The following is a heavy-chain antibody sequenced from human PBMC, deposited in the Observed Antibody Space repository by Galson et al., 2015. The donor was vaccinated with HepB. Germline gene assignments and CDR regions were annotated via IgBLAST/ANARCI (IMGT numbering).Heavy chain of an antibody. D-gene: IGHD4-11*01. Sequence: SLRLSCAASGFTVSSNYMSWVRQAPGKGLEWVSVIYSGGSTYYADSVKGRFTISRDNSKNTLYLQMNSLRAEDTAVYYCARGPLDYSDYQSNLAEAGREIDYWGQGTLVTVSS. CDR2: IYSGGST. CDR3: ARGPLDYSDYQSNLAEAGREIDY. J-gene: IGHJ4*02. CDR1: GFTVSSNY. V-gene: IGHV3-66*01.